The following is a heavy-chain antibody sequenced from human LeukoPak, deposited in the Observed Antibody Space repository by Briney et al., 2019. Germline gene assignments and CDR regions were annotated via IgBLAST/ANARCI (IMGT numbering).Heavy chain of an antibody. J-gene: IGHJ6*03. Sequence: ASVKVSCKASGYTFTGYYIHWVRQAPGQGLEWMGWINPNSGGTNYAQKFQGRVTMTEDTSTDTAYMELSSLRSEDTAVYYCAVAGSGSFTWPAYYMDVWGKGTTVTVSS. D-gene: IGHD3-10*01. CDR2: INPNSGGT. CDR1: GYTFTGYY. CDR3: AVAGSGSFTWPAYYMDV. V-gene: IGHV1-2*02.